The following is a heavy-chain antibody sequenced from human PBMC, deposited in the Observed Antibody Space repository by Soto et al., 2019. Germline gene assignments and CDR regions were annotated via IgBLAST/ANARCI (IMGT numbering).Heavy chain of an antibody. V-gene: IGHV3-23*01. J-gene: IGHJ2*01. CDR2: ISGSGAST. D-gene: IGHD6-19*01. CDR1: GFTFSSYA. Sequence: EVQLLESGGGLVQPGGSLRLSCAASGFTFSSYAMSWVRQAPGKGLEWVSAISGSGASTYYANSVKGRFTISRDNSKHTVYRQMNSLSAEDTAVYDCAKVLRSSGWVYWYFDLWGRGTLVTVSS. CDR3: AKVLRSSGWVYWYFDL.